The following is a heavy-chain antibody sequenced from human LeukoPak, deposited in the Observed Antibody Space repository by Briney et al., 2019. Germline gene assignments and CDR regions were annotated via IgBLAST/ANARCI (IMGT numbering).Heavy chain of an antibody. CDR2: IRQDGDEK. CDR1: GFIFHSHW. D-gene: IGHD2-8*02. CDR3: ARVRTEWYIDL. V-gene: IGHV3-7*01. J-gene: IGHJ2*01. Sequence: PGGSLRLSCAGSGFIFHSHWMSWVRQAPGMGLEWVGNIRQDGDEKFYADSVRGRFTISRDNAKNSLYLHLNSLRAEDTAIYYCARVRTEWYIDLWGRGTLVTVSP.